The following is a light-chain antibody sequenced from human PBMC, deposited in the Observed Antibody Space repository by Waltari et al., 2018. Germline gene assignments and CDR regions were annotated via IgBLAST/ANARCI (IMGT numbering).Light chain of an antibody. Sequence: QSVLTQPPSASGTPGQGVTISCSGSRSNIGSHYVNWYQQLPGTAPKLLIYRNNQRPSGVPDRFSGSKSGTSASLAISGLRSEDEADYYCAAWDDSLSGRVFGGGTKVTVL. CDR3: AAWDDSLSGRV. CDR1: RSNIGSHY. V-gene: IGLV1-47*01. J-gene: IGLJ3*02. CDR2: RNN.